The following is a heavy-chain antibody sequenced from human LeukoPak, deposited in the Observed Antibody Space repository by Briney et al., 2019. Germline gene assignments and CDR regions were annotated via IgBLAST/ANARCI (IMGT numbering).Heavy chain of an antibody. CDR2: ISSSSSTI. Sequence: GGSLRLSCAASGFTFSSYSMNWVRQAPGKGLEWVSYISSSSSTIYYADSVKGRFTISRDNAKNSLYLQMNSLRAEDTAVYYCARAAGPRRNWFDSWGQGTLVTVSS. CDR3: ARAAGPRRNWFDS. J-gene: IGHJ5*01. V-gene: IGHV3-48*01. CDR1: GFTFSSYS.